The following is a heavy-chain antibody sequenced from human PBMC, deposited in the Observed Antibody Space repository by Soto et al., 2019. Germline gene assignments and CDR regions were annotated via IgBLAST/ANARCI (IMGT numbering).Heavy chain of an antibody. D-gene: IGHD2-2*01. CDR1: GFTFSSYA. Sequence: QVQLVESGGGVVQPGRSLRLSCAASGFTFSSYALHWVRQAPGKGLEWVAVISYDGSNKYYADSVKGRFTISRDNSKNTLYVQMISLRGEDTAVYYCARGPSSLTRFDYWGQGTLVTVSS. CDR2: ISYDGSNK. CDR3: ARGPSSLTRFDY. J-gene: IGHJ4*02. V-gene: IGHV3-30-3*01.